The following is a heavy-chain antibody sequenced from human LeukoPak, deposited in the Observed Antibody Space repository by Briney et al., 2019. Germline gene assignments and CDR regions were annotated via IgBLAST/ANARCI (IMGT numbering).Heavy chain of an antibody. CDR1: GFTFSSYW. CDR2: ISPDGSSA. V-gene: IGHV3-74*01. J-gene: IGHJ6*02. Sequence: GGSLRLSCAASGFTFSSYWMHWVRQAPGKGLVWVSRISPDGSSALYADSVKGRFTISRDNAKNTLYLQMNSLRAEDTAVYYCARERGYSGRYYGMDVWGQGTTVTVSS. CDR3: ARERGYSGRYYGMDV. D-gene: IGHD5-12*01.